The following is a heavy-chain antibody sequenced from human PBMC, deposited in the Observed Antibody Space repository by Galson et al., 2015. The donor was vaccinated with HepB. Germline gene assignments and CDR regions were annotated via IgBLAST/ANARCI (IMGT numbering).Heavy chain of an antibody. D-gene: IGHD3-3*01. V-gene: IGHV3-7*01. CDR2: IKQDGNEK. J-gene: IGHJ6*03. CDR3: ARRADFWSGYFGYYYHYMDV. Sequence: SLRLSCAVSGFPFSNFWMTGVRQAPGKGLEWVANIKQDGNEKYYVDSVKGRFTISRDNAKNSLYLQINSLRVEDTAVYYCARRADFWSGYFGYYYHYMDVWGKGTTVTVSS. CDR1: GFPFSNFW.